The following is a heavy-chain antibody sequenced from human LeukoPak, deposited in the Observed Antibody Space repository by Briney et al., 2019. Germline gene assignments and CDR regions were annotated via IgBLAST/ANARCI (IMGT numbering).Heavy chain of an antibody. D-gene: IGHD3-10*01. J-gene: IGHJ4*02. CDR1: GGTFSNLA. Sequence: ASVTVSCKASGGTFSNLAISWVRQAPGQGLEWMGRFIPISGPATYAQRFQGRVTITTDESTTTGYMELSSLRSEDTAVYYCARQRSTGNYGRGYFDYWGQGTLVTVSS. V-gene: IGHV1-69*05. CDR3: ARQRSTGNYGRGYFDY. CDR2: FIPISGPA.